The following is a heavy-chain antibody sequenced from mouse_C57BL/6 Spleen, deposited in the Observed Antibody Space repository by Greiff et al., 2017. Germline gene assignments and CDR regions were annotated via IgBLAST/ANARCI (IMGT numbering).Heavy chain of an antibody. CDR3: ARDKTDGYPDY. J-gene: IGHJ2*01. CDR2: ISDGGSYT. V-gene: IGHV5-4*01. Sequence: EVKLVESGGGLVKPGGSLKLSCAASGFTFSSYAMSWVRQTPEKRLEWVATISDGGSYTYYPDNVKGRFTISRDNAKNNLYLQMSHLKSEDTAMYYCARDKTDGYPDYWGQGTTLTVSS. CDR1: GFTFSSYA. D-gene: IGHD2-3*01.